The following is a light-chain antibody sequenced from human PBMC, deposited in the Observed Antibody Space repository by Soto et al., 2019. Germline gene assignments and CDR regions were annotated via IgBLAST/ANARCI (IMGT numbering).Light chain of an antibody. Sequence: DIQMTQSPSTLSGSVGDRVTITCRASQTISSWLAWYQQKPGKAPKLLIYKASTLKSGVPSRFSGSGSGTEFTLTISSLQPDYFATYYCQHYNSYSEAFGQGTNVEL. CDR2: KAS. CDR1: QTISSW. CDR3: QHYNSYSEA. J-gene: IGKJ1*01. V-gene: IGKV1-5*03.